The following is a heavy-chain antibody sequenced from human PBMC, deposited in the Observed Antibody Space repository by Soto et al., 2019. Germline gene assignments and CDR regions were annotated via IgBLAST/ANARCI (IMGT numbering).Heavy chain of an antibody. CDR1: GVTFSTSG. J-gene: IGHJ4*03. D-gene: IGHD2-21*01. CDR3: ARVYPSICGGGNCYRLDSYFDS. V-gene: IGHV1-69*01. Sequence: QVQLVQSGAEVKKPGSSLKVSCKTSGVTFSTSGISWVRQGPGQGLEWMGGIIPLFGTPKYARKFQGRVSITADDSATTTYLELSGLRADDTAIYYCARVYPSICGGGNCYRLDSYFDSWGQGSQVVVSS. CDR2: IIPLFGTP.